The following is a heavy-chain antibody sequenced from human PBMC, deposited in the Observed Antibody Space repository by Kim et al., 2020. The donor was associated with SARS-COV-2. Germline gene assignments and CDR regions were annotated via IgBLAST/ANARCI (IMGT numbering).Heavy chain of an antibody. J-gene: IGHJ6*02. CDR2: IRWNSGSI. CDR3: ARGDSSGWYGDYYYYGMDV. V-gene: IGHV3-9*01. CDR1: GFTFDDYA. Sequence: GGSLRLSCAASGFTFDDYAMHWVRQAPGKGLEWVSGIRWNSGSIGYADSVKGRFTISRDNAKNSLYLQMNSLRAEDTALYYCARGDSSGWYGDYYYYGMDVWGQGTTVTVSS. D-gene: IGHD6-19*01.